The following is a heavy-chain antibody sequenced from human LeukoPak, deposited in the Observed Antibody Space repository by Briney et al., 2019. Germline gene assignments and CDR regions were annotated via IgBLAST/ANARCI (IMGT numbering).Heavy chain of an antibody. J-gene: IGHJ6*04. Sequence: GGSLRLSCAASGFTFSSYSMSWVRQAPGKGLEWVSSISSSSSYIYYADSVKGRFTISRDNAKNSLYLQMNSLRAEDTAVYYCARGLGIRILLDVWGKGTTVTVSS. CDR2: ISSSSSYI. CDR1: GFTFSSYS. D-gene: IGHD1-26*01. CDR3: ARGLGIRILLDV. V-gene: IGHV3-21*01.